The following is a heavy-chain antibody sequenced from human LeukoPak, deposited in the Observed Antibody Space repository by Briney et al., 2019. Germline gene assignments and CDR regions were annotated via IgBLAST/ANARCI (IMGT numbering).Heavy chain of an antibody. V-gene: IGHV4-34*01. CDR2: INHSGST. Sequence: SQTLSLTCAVYGGSFSGYYWSWIRHPPGKGLEWIGEINHSGSTNYNPSLKSRVTISVDTSKNQFSLKLSSVTAADTAVYYCAEIAAAGTLFDYWGQGTLVTVSS. D-gene: IGHD6-13*01. CDR1: GGSFSGYY. J-gene: IGHJ4*02. CDR3: AEIAAAGTLFDY.